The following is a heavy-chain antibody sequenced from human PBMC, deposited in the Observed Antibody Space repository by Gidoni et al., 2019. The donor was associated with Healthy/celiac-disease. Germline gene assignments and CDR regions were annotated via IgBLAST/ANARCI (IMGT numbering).Heavy chain of an antibody. CDR1: GSLSRNDW. V-gene: IGHV3-15*01. D-gene: IGHD3-10*01. CDR2: LKSKTDGETT. J-gene: IGHJ6*03. Sequence: EVKMVESGGGLGKPGGSRGLSCAACGSLSRNDWRGRIRQAPGKGLVWVGRLKSKTDGETTDYAAPVKGRFTISSDDAKVTLHLQMSSLQTEDTAVYYFSISSRSLSYYYPWVFYYYYMDVLGKGTTVTV. CDR3: SISSRSLSYYYPWVFYYYYMDV.